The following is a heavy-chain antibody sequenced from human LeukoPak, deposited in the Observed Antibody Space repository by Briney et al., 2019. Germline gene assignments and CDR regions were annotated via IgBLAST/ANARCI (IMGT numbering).Heavy chain of an antibody. Sequence: PGGSLRLSCAASGFAFSYYAMSWVRQAPGKGLEWVSGISGSGNTYYTDSVKGRFTISRDNSKSTLDLQMNSLRVEDTALYYCAKDIYSAYDLARAFDFWGQGTLVTVST. CDR1: GFAFSYYA. CDR3: AKDIYSAYDLARAFDF. J-gene: IGHJ4*01. V-gene: IGHV3-23*01. D-gene: IGHD5-12*01. CDR2: ISGSGNT.